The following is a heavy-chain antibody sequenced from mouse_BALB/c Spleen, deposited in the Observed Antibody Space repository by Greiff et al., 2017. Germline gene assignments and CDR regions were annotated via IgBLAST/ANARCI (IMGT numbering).Heavy chain of an antibody. D-gene: IGHD2-4*01. CDR3: AREGIPYDYDGIDY. Sequence: EVKVVESGGGLVKPGGSLKLSCAASGFTFCSYAMSWVRQTPEKRLEWVASISSGGSTYYPDSVKGRFTISRDNARNILYLQMSSLRSEDTAMYYCAREGIPYDYDGIDYWGQGTTLTVSS. CDR1: GFTFCSYA. J-gene: IGHJ2*01. V-gene: IGHV5-6-5*01. CDR2: ISSGGST.